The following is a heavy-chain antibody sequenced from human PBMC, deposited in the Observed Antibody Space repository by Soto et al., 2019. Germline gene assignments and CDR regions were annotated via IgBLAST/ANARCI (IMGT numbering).Heavy chain of an antibody. J-gene: IGHJ5*02. CDR3: ARGSIAAAGVQGNWFDP. V-gene: IGHV3-48*01. CDR1: GFTFSSYS. D-gene: IGHD6-13*01. Sequence: GGSLRLSCAASGFTFSSYSMNWVRQAPGKGLEWVSYISSSSSTIYYADSVKGRFTISRDNAKNSLYLQMNSLRAEDTAVYYCARGSIAAAGVQGNWFDPWGQGTLVTVSS. CDR2: ISSSSSTI.